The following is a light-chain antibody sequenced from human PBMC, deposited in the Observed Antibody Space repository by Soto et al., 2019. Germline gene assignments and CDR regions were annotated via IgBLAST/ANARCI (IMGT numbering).Light chain of an antibody. Sequence: AIRMTQSPSSLSASTGDRVTITCRASQGISSYLAWYQQKPGKAPKLLIYAASTLQSGVPSRFSGSGSGTDFTLTISCLQSEDFATYYCQQYYNIPPTFGQGTKVEI. CDR1: QGISSY. CDR3: QQYYNIPPT. V-gene: IGKV1-8*01. CDR2: AAS. J-gene: IGKJ1*01.